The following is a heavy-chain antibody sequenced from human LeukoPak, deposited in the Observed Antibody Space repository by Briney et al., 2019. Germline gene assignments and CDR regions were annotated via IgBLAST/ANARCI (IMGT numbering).Heavy chain of an antibody. D-gene: IGHD2-2*01. CDR2: INHSGST. V-gene: IGHV4-34*01. J-gene: IGHJ6*03. Sequence: PSETLSLTCAVYGGSFTGCYWTWIRQPPGKGLEWIGEINHSGSTHYNPSLKSRVTISVDTSKNQFSLKVSSVTAADTAVYYCARVGCSSSSCNVSYYYHYYYMDVWGKGTTVTVSS. CDR3: ARVGCSSSSCNVSYYYHYYYMDV. CDR1: GGSFTGCY.